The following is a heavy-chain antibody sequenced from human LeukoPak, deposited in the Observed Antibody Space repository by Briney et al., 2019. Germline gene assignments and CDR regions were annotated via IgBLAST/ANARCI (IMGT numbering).Heavy chain of an antibody. Sequence: GASVQVSCKASGYTFTSYDISWVRQAPGQGLEWMGWISTYNGNTNYAQKLQGRVTMTTDTITTTAYMELRSLRSDDTAVYYCARDHSGNWFDPWGQGTLVPVSS. D-gene: IGHD1-26*01. CDR2: ISTYNGNT. CDR1: GYTFTSYD. J-gene: IGHJ5*02. V-gene: IGHV1-18*01. CDR3: ARDHSGNWFDP.